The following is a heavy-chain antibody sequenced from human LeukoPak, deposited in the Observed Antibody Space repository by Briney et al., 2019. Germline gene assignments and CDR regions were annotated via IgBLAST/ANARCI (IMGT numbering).Heavy chain of an antibody. CDR3: ATGVIRYDYVWGSYRPSDAFDI. Sequence: ASVKVSCEVSGYTLTELSMHWVRQAPGKGLEWMGGFDPEDGETIYAQKFQGRVTMTEDTSTDTAYMELSSLRSEDTAVYYCATGVIRYDYVWGSYRPSDAFDIWGQGTMVTVSS. CDR2: FDPEDGET. D-gene: IGHD3-16*02. J-gene: IGHJ3*02. CDR1: GYTLTELS. V-gene: IGHV1-24*01.